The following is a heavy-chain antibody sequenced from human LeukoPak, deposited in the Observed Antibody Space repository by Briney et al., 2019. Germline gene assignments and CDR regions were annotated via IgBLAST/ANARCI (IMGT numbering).Heavy chain of an antibody. CDR3: ATGRAYSSVDY. V-gene: IGHV4-59*01. D-gene: IGHD6-19*01. CDR1: GGSISSYY. J-gene: IGHJ4*02. CDR2: IYYTGST. Sequence: SETLSLTCTVSGGSISSYYWSWIRQPPGKGLEWIGCIYYTGSTNYNPSLKSRVTISVDTSKNHFSLKLSSVTAADTAVYYCATGRAYSSVDYWGQGTLVTVSS.